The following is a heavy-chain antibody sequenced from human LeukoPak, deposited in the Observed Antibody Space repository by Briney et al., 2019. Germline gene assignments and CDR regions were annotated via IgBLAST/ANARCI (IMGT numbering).Heavy chain of an antibody. D-gene: IGHD5-12*01. CDR1: GFTFRSFW. Sequence: GSLRLSCAASGFTFRSFWIHWVRQAPGKGLVWVGRINNDGTDTIYADSVKGRFTVSRDNAKNTLYLQMNSLRVEDTAVYFCARGGFSHGFDVWGQGTVVTVSS. J-gene: IGHJ3*01. V-gene: IGHV3-74*01. CDR2: INNDGTDT. CDR3: ARGGFSHGFDV.